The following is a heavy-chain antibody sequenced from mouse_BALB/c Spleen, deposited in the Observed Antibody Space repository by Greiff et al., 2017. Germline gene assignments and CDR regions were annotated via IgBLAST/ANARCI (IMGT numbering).Heavy chain of an antibody. CDR2: ISSGGST. Sequence: DVKLVESGGGLVKPGGSLKLSCAASGFTFSSYAMSWVRQTPEKRLEWVASISSGGSTYYPDSVKGRFTISRDNARNILYLQMTSLRSKDTAMYYCARGGNRWCFDVWGAGTTVTVSS. J-gene: IGHJ1*01. D-gene: IGHD2-1*01. CDR1: GFTFSSYA. CDR3: ARGGNRWCFDV. V-gene: IGHV5-6-5*01.